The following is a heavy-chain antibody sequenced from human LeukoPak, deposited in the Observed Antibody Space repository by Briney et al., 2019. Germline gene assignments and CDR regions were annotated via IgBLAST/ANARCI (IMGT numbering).Heavy chain of an antibody. J-gene: IGHJ4*02. CDR1: GFTFSSYG. V-gene: IGHV3-30*02. CDR3: AKLDYDSSGIDY. Sequence: GGSLRLSCAASGFTFSSYGMHWVRQAPGKGLEWVAFIRYDGSNKYYADSVKGRFTISRDNSKNTLYLQMNSLRAEDTAVYYCAKLDYDSSGIDYWGQGTLVTVSS. CDR2: IRYDGSNK. D-gene: IGHD3-22*01.